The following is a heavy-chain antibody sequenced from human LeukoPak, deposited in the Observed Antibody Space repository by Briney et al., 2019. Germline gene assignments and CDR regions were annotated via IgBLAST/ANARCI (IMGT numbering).Heavy chain of an antibody. CDR3: ARDLPYSYDFWSGAAHAFDI. Sequence: GASVKVSCKASGYTFTSYAMNWVRQAPGQGLEWMGWINTNTGNPTYAQGFTGRFVFSLDTSVSTAYLQISSLKAEDTAVYYCARDLPYSYDFWSGAAHAFDIWGQGTMVTVSS. D-gene: IGHD3-3*01. CDR2: INTNTGNP. V-gene: IGHV7-4-1*02. CDR1: GYTFTSYA. J-gene: IGHJ3*02.